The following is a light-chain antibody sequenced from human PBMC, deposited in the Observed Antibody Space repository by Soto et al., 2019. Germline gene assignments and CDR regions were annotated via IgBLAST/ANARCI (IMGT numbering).Light chain of an antibody. Sequence: QSALTQPASVSESPGQSITISCTGSSSNVGGYKYVSWYQQHPGKAPKLLIYDVTHRPSGVSNRFSGSKSGYTASLTISGLQSEDEADYYCSSYTRFKTLVFGTGTKVTVL. CDR2: DVT. V-gene: IGLV2-14*01. J-gene: IGLJ1*01. CDR1: SSNVGGYKY. CDR3: SSYTRFKTLV.